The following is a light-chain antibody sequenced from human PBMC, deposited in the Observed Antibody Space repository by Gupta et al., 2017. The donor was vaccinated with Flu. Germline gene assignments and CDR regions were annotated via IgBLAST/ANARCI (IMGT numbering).Light chain of an antibody. J-gene: IGLJ2*01. V-gene: IGLV3-21*02. CDR1: YLGSQS. CDR2: DHT. Sequence: TSRITCRRAYLGSQSVHWYLLKPGHAPVRVVYDHTDRPSWTSARFSGSNSGNTATLTISRVEAGEEADYYCQVLDRIRDHTAVVFGGVTKLTVL. CDR3: QVLDRIRDHTAVV.